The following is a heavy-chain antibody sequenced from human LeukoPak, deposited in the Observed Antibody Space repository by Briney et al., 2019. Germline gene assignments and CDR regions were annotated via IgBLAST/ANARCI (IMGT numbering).Heavy chain of an antibody. J-gene: IGHJ3*02. Sequence: GGSLRLSCAASGFAFNTYSMNWVRKAPGKGLQWVSSITTSSTTKYYADSVKGRFTISRDNAKNSLYLQMDSLRDEDTAVYYCVRDAAYSAFNMWGQGTMVTVSS. CDR3: VRDAAYSAFNM. CDR1: GFAFNTYS. V-gene: IGHV3-48*02. D-gene: IGHD4-11*01. CDR2: ITTSSTTK.